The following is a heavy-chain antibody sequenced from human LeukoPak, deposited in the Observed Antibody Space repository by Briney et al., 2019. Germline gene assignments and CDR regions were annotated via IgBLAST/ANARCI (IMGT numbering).Heavy chain of an antibody. CDR1: GFTFSSYG. J-gene: IGHJ6*03. V-gene: IGHV3-21*01. CDR3: ARASCSGGSCYSGGYYYYYYMDV. CDR2: ISSSSSYI. D-gene: IGHD2-15*01. Sequence: GGSLRLSCAASGFTFSSYGMNWVRQAPGKGLEWVSSISSSSSYIYYADSVKGRFTISRDNAKNSLYLQMNSLRAEDTAVYYCARASCSGGSCYSGGYYYYYYMDVWGKGTTVTVSS.